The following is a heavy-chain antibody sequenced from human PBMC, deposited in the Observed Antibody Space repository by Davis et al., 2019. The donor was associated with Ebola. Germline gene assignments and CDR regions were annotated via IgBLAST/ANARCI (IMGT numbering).Heavy chain of an antibody. CDR2: IISNSGDT. V-gene: IGHV1-2*06. Sequence: ASVKVSCKASGYTFTGYNIHWVRQAPGHGLEWMGRIISNSGDTNYAQNFQGRVTMTRDTSISTADMELSSLRYDDTADYYCARGHNYAHEYWGQGTLVTVSS. J-gene: IGHJ4*02. CDR3: ARGHNYAHEY. D-gene: IGHD4-11*01. CDR1: GYTFTGYN.